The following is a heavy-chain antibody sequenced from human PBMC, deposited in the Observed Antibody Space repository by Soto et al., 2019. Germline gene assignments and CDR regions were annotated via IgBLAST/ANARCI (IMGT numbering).Heavy chain of an antibody. J-gene: IGHJ4*02. D-gene: IGHD1-26*01. CDR2: VNWNGGST. Sequence: GGSLRLSCAASGFTFDEYGMSWTRQAPGKGLEWVSGVNWNGGSTGYADSVKGRFTISRDNAKNSLYLQMNSLRAQDTAFSYRVRGASLAFGDWGQGAVVTVS. V-gene: IGHV3-20*04. CDR3: VRGASLAFGD. CDR1: GFTFDEYG.